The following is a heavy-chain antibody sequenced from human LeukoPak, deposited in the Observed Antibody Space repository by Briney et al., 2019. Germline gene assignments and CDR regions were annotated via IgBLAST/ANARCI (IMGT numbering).Heavy chain of an antibody. Sequence: PSQTLSLTCAVSGGSISSGGYSWSWIRQPPGKGLEWIGYIYHSGSTYYNPSLKSRVTISVDRSKNQFSLKLSSVTAADTAVYYCARVYCDSSGYYSVGGNWFDPWGQGTLVTVSS. J-gene: IGHJ5*02. CDR2: IYHSGST. V-gene: IGHV4-30-2*01. CDR3: ARVYCDSSGYYSVGGNWFDP. D-gene: IGHD3-22*01. CDR1: GGSISSGGYS.